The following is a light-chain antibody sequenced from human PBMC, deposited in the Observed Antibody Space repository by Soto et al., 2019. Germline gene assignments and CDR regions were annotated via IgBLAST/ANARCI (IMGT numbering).Light chain of an antibody. V-gene: IGLV2-23*02. CDR2: EVT. CDR1: SSDVGSYNL. CDR3: CSDAGSTTLVV. Sequence: QSALTQPASVSGSPGQSITISCTGTSSDVGSYNLVSWYQQHPGKAPKLMIYEVTKRPSGVSNRFSGSKSGNTASLTISGLQAEDVADYYCCSDAGSTTLVVFGGGTKLTVL. J-gene: IGLJ2*01.